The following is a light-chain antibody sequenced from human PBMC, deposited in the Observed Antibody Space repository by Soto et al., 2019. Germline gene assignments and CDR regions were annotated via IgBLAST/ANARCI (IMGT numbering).Light chain of an antibody. CDR1: QSVSSY. V-gene: IGKV3-11*01. CDR3: QQRSNWLWT. Sequence: EIVLTQSPATLSLSPGERATLSCRASQSVSSYLAWYQQKPGQAPRLLIYDASNRATGIPARFSGSGSGTDFTLTISSLAPEDIAVYYCQQRSNWLWTFGQGTKVDIK. CDR2: DAS. J-gene: IGKJ1*01.